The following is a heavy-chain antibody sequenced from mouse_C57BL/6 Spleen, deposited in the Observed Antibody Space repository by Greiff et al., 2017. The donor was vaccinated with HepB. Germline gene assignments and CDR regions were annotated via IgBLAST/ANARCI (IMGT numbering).Heavy chain of an antibody. J-gene: IGHJ2*01. CDR1: GYTFTDYY. D-gene: IGHD3-2*02. CDR3: ARVSSGRDY. V-gene: IGHV1-26*01. CDR2: INPNNGGT. Sequence: EVQLQQSGPELVKPGASVKISCKASGYTFTDYYMNWVKQSHGKSLEWIGDINPNNGGTSYNQKFKGKATLTVDKSSSTAYMELRSLTSEDSAVYYCARVSSGRDYWGQGTTLTVSS.